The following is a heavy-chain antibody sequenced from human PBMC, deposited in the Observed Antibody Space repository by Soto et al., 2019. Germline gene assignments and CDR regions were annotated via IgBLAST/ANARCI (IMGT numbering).Heavy chain of an antibody. CDR3: TTEDPSWLRGLEY. D-gene: IGHD5-12*01. J-gene: IGHJ4*02. CDR2: IKTRIDSGTT. V-gene: IGHV3-15*01. Sequence: EVQLVESGGGLVKPGESLRLSCEASGASFTNAWMNWVRQAPGKGLEWVGRIKTRIDSGTTDYAASVKGRFTISRDDSKNTLYLQMDSLKTEDTAVYYCTTEDPSWLRGLEYWGQGTLVAVSS. CDR1: GASFTNAW.